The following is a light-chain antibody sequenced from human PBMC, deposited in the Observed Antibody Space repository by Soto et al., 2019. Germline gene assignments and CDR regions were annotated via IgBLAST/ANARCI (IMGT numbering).Light chain of an antibody. Sequence: QSVLTQSASVSGSPGQSITISCTGTSSDVGAYNYVSWYQQHPGKAPKLIIYDVTYRPSGISNRFSGSKSANTASLTISGLQAEDEADYYCCSYTSSTTKVFGGGTKLTVL. CDR1: SSDVGAYNY. CDR2: DVT. CDR3: CSYTSSTTKV. J-gene: IGLJ2*01. V-gene: IGLV2-14*03.